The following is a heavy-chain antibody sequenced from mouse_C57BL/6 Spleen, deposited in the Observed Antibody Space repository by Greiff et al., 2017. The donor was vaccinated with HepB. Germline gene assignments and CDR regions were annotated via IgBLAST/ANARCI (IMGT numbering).Heavy chain of an antibody. J-gene: IGHJ1*03. D-gene: IGHD1-1*01. CDR3: ARSYYGSSHWDFDV. CDR2: INPNYGTT. V-gene: IGHV1-39*01. CDR1: GYSFTDYN. Sequence: VQLQQSGPELVKPGASVKISCKASGYSFTDYNMNWVKQSNGKSLEWIGVINPNYGTTSYNQKFKGKATLTVEQSSSTAYMQLNNLTSEDSAVYYCARSYYGSSHWDFDVWGTGTTVTVSS.